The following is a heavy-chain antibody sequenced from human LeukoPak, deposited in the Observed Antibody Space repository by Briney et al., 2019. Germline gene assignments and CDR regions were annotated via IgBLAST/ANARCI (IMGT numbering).Heavy chain of an antibody. Sequence: GGSLRLSCAASGFTFDGYVMHWVRQVPGKGLEWVSLISWDGGSTYYADSVKGRFTISRDNSKNSLYLQMNSLRAEDTALYYCAKDISARYFDSYFDYWGQGTLVTVSS. D-gene: IGHD3-9*01. V-gene: IGHV3-43D*03. J-gene: IGHJ4*02. CDR3: AKDISARYFDSYFDY. CDR2: ISWDGGST. CDR1: GFTFDGYV.